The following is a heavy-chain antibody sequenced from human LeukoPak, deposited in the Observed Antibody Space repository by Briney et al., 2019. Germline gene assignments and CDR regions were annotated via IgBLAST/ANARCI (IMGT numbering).Heavy chain of an antibody. D-gene: IGHD1-26*01. V-gene: IGHV3-30*02. Sequence: GGSLGLSCAASGFTFSNYGMHWVRQAPGKGLEWVTFIPYDGSNKYYVDSVKGRFTISRDKNTLYLQMNSLRAEDTAVYYCAKAVGKYSGSSLDYWGQGTLVTVSS. CDR3: AKAVGKYSGSSLDY. CDR2: IPYDGSNK. J-gene: IGHJ4*02. CDR1: GFTFSNYG.